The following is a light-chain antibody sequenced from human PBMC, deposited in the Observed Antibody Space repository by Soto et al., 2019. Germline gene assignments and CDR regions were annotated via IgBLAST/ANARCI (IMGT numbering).Light chain of an antibody. V-gene: IGKV3-20*01. J-gene: IGKJ1*01. CDR3: HQYGSSPRT. Sequence: EIVLTQSPGTLSLSPGERATLSCRAGQSVSSNYLAWYQQNPGQAPRLLIYAASIRAPGIPDRFSGSGSGTDFTLTIRRLEPEDFAMYFCHQYGSSPRTFGQGTKVEIK. CDR2: AAS. CDR1: QSVSSNY.